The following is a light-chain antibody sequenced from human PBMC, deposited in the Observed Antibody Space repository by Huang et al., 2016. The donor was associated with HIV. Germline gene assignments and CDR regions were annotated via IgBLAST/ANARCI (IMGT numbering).Light chain of an antibody. CDR2: KVS. Sequence: DVVMTQSPLSLPVTLGQPASISCRSNQSLVNSDGNTYLNWFQQRPGQSPRRLIYKVSNRDSGVPDRFSGSGSGTDFTLESIRVEAEDVAVYYCMQGSHWPPTFGQGTRLDSK. CDR1: QSLVNSDGNTY. J-gene: IGKJ5*01. CDR3: MQGSHWPPT. V-gene: IGKV2-30*01.